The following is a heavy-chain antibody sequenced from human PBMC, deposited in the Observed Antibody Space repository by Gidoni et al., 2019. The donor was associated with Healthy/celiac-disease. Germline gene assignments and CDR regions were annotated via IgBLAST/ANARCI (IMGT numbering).Heavy chain of an antibody. V-gene: IGHV4-39*01. CDR3: ARAVWAGGMDV. Sequence: QLQLQESGPGLVKPSETLSLTCTVSGGPIRSSSYYWCWIPQPPGKGLEWIGSIYYSGSTYYNPSLKSRVTISVDTSKNQFSLKLSSVTAADTAVYYCARAVWAGGMDVWGQGTTVTVSS. D-gene: IGHD1-20*01. CDR2: IYYSGST. CDR1: GGPIRSSSYY. J-gene: IGHJ6*02.